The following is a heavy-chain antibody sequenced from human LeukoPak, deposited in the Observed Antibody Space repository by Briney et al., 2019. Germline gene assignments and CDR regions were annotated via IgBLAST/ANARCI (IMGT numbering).Heavy chain of an antibody. CDR2: FYNSGST. CDR3: ARNRSEGEWLAGFDY. D-gene: IGHD6-19*01. CDR1: GGSISSHC. Sequence: SETLSLTCTVSGGSISSHCWSWIRQPPGKGLEWIGYFYNSGSTKYNPFLSSRVSMSVKTFKNQFSLKIESANAAGQARFYCARNRSEGEWLAGFDYWGQGTLVTDPS. J-gene: IGHJ4*02. V-gene: IGHV4-59*11.